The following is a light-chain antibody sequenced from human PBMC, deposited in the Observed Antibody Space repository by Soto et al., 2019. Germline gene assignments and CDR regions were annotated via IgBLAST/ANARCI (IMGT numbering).Light chain of an antibody. CDR3: QQANSVPPT. J-gene: IGKJ4*01. Sequence: DIQMTQSPSSVSASVGDRVTITCRASENINSWLAWYQQKPGKAPKLLIYAASSLQAGVTSRFSGSGSGTDFTLTISSLQPEDFAIYYCQQANSVPPTFGGGTKVEVK. V-gene: IGKV1D-12*01. CDR1: ENINSW. CDR2: AAS.